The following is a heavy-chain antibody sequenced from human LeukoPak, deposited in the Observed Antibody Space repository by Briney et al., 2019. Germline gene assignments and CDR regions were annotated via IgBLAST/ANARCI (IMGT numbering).Heavy chain of an antibody. D-gene: IGHD5-24*01. J-gene: IGHJ4*02. Sequence: GGSLRLSCAASGFTFSSYEMNWVRQAPGKGLEWVSYISSSGSTIYYADSVKGRFTISRDNAKNSLYLQMNSLRAEDTAVYYCARDNNGEMATIRYFDYWGQGTLVTVSS. V-gene: IGHV3-48*03. CDR2: ISSSGSTI. CDR3: ARDNNGEMATIRYFDY. CDR1: GFTFSSYE.